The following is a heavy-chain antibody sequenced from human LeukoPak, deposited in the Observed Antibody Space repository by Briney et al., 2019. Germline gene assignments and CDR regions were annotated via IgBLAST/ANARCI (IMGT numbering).Heavy chain of an antibody. D-gene: IGHD2-15*01. CDR2: ISGREITI. Sequence: GGSLRLSCAASGFTFTDYYMSRIRQTPGKGLEWISYISGREITIYYTDSVKGRFTISRDNTNNLLYLQMDSLRAEDTATYYCARRSWSHAFDVWGRGTFVTVS. CDR1: GFTFTDYY. V-gene: IGHV3-11*01. CDR3: ARRSWSHAFDV. J-gene: IGHJ3*01.